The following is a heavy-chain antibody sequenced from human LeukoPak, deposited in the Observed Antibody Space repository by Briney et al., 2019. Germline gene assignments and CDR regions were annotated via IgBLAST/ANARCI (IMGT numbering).Heavy chain of an antibody. V-gene: IGHV4-38-2*01. J-gene: IGHJ3*02. CDR3: ARHRGTRLGAFDI. D-gene: IGHD1-7*01. Sequence: SETLSLTCAVSGYSISSGYYWGWIRQPPGKGLELIGSIYHSGSTYYNPSLKSRVNISVDTSKNQFSLKLSSVTAADTAVYYCARHRGTRLGAFDIWGQGTMVTVSS. CDR2: IYHSGST. CDR1: GYSISSGYY.